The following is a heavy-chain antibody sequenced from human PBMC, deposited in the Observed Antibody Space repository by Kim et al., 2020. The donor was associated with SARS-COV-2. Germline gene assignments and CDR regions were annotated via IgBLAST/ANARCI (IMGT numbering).Heavy chain of an antibody. CDR2: IIPIFGTA. CDR3: VTGEYQLPPNTYYFDY. J-gene: IGHJ4*02. CDR1: GGTFSSYA. D-gene: IGHD2-2*01. Sequence: SVKVSCKASGGTFSSYAISWVRQAPGQGLEWMGGIIPIFGTANYAQKFQGRVTITADESTSTAYMELSSLRSEDTAVYYCVTGEYQLPPNTYYFDYWGQGTLVTVSS. V-gene: IGHV1-69*13.